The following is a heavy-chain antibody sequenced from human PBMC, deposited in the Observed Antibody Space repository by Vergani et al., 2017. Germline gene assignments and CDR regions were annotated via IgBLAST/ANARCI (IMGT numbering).Heavy chain of an antibody. CDR2: IYYSGST. V-gene: IGHV4-59*01. D-gene: IGHD5-24*01. Sequence: QVQLQESGPGLVKPSQTLSLTCTVSGGSISSYYWSWIRQPPGKGLEWIGYIYYSGSTNYNPPLKSRVTISVDTSKNQFSLKLSSVTAADTAVYYCARAVEMATVFDYWGQGTLVTVSS. J-gene: IGHJ4*02. CDR1: GGSISSYY. CDR3: ARAVEMATVFDY.